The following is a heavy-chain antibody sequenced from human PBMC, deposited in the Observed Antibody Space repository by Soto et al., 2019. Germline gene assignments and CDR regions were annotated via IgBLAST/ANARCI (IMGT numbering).Heavy chain of an antibody. CDR3: VKDVQSTSLSSY. Sequence: GGSLRLSCSASGFTFSYYGIHWVRQAPGKGLEYVAAINNNGGSTYYTDSVKGRFTISRDNSKNTLYLQMTSLRAEDTAVYYCVKDVQSTSLSSYWGQGTLVTVSS. CDR1: GFTFSYYG. CDR2: INNNGGST. D-gene: IGHD2-2*01. J-gene: IGHJ4*02. V-gene: IGHV3-64D*08.